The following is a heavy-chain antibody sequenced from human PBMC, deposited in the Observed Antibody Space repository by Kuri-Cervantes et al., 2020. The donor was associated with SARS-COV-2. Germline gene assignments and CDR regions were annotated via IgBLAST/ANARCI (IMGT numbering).Heavy chain of an antibody. CDR1: GFTFSSYW. D-gene: IGHD3-22*01. V-gene: IGHV3-7*03. CDR2: IKQDGSEK. J-gene: IGHJ4*02. Sequence: ETLSLTCAASGFTFSSYWMSWVRQAPGKGLEWVANIKQDGSEKYYVDSVKGRFTISRDNAKNSLYLQMNSLRAEDTALYYCASSYDSLTLKVYFDYWGQGTLVTVSS. CDR3: ASSYDSLTLKVYFDY.